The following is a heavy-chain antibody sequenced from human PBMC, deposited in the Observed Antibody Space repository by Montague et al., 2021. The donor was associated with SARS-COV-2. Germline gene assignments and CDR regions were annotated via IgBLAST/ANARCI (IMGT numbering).Heavy chain of an antibody. CDR1: GGSISSYSYY. V-gene: IGHV4-39*07. D-gene: IGHD2-15*01. J-gene: IGHJ5*02. Sequence: SEILSLTCTVSGGSISSYSYYWGWIRQPPGKGLEWIGSIYYRGRTYYNPSLKTRVTISVDTSKNQFSLKLSSVTAADTAVYYCATDTSVVIAATLNNWIDPWGQGTLVTVSS. CDR2: IYYRGRT. CDR3: ATDTSVVIAATLNNWIDP.